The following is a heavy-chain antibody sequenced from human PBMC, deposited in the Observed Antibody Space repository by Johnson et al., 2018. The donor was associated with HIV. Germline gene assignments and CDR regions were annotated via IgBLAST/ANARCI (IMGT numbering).Heavy chain of an antibody. J-gene: IGHJ3*02. CDR3: AKSLPGYDAFDI. D-gene: IGHD5-12*01. CDR1: GFTFSSYG. Sequence: QVQLVESGGGVVQPGGSLRLSCVASGFTFSSYGIHWVRQAPGKGLEWVAFIRYDGSNKYYADYVKGRLTIFRDNSKNTLYLQMNSLRAEDTAVYYCAKSLPGYDAFDIWGQGTMVTVSS. V-gene: IGHV3-30*02. CDR2: IRYDGSNK.